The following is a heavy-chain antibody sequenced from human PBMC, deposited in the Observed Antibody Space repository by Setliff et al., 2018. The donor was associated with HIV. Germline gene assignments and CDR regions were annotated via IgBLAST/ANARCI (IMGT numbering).Heavy chain of an antibody. V-gene: IGHV6-1*01. J-gene: IGHJ4*02. CDR3: ARSITTAGTVFDY. CDR1: RDSVSNYSAA. Sequence: SQTLSLTCAISRDSVSNYSAAWNWIRQSPSRGLEWLGRTFHRSKWYSDYAESVRSRITINPDTSKNQLSLQLHSVTPEDTAVYYCARSITTAGTVFDYWGQGTLVTVSS. CDR2: TFHRSKWYS. D-gene: IGHD6-13*01.